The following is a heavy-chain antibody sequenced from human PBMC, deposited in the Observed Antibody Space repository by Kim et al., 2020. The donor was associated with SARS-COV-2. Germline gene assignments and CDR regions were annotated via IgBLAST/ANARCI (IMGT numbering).Heavy chain of an antibody. CDR3: ARKTYCSSSRCSTDSLD. D-gene: IGHD2-2*01. V-gene: IGHV3-48*03. CDR2: ISPSGSPI. J-gene: IGHJ3*02. Sequence: GGSLRLSCVASGFTFSNHEMNWVRQAPGKGLEWISYISPSGSPIFYADSVKGRFAISRDNSRNSVFLQVSGLRFEDTAVYYCARKTYCSSSRCSTDSLD. CDR1: GFTFSNHE.